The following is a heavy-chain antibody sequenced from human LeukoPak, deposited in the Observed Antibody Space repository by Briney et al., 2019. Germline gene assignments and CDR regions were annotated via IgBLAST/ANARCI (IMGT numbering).Heavy chain of an antibody. CDR3: AKDGYCSSTSCPPWGYGMDV. D-gene: IGHD2-2*01. Sequence: GGSLGLSCAASGFTFDDYAMHWVRQAPGKGLEWVSGISWNSGSIGYADSVKGRFTISRDNAKNSLYLQMNSLRAEDTALYYCAKDGYCSSTSCPPWGYGMDVWGQGTTVTVSS. CDR1: GFTFDDYA. J-gene: IGHJ6*02. CDR2: ISWNSGSI. V-gene: IGHV3-9*01.